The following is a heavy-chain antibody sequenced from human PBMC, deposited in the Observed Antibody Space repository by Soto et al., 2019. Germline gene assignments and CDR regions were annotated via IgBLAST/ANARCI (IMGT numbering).Heavy chain of an antibody. CDR2: VSGSGGTT. CDR1: GFTFSSYA. J-gene: IGHJ6*02. D-gene: IGHD3-22*01. Sequence: EVQLLESGGGLVQPGGSLRLSCAASGFTFSSYAMSWVRQAPGKWLEWVSAVSGSGGTTYYADSVKGRFAISRDNSKNTLYLHMNSLRAEDTAIYYCAKPVVITTPYYGMDVWGQGTTVTVSS. CDR3: AKPVVITTPYYGMDV. V-gene: IGHV3-23*01.